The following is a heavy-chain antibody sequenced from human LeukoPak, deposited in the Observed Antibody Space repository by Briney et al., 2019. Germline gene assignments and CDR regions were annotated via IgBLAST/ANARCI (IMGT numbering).Heavy chain of an antibody. CDR3: AKDKDYLDY. J-gene: IGHJ4*02. CDR2: IQYDGDKK. CDR1: GFTFSSYG. Sequence: PGGPLRLSCAASGFTFSSYGMHWVRQAPGKALEWVAFIQYDGDKKYYADSVKGRFIISRDNSKNTLYLQMNSLRAEDTAVYYCAKDKDYLDYWGQGTLVTVSS. V-gene: IGHV3-30*02.